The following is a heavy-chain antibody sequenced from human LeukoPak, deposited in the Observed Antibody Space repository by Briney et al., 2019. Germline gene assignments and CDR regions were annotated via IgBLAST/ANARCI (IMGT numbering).Heavy chain of an antibody. CDR3: ARDNVICDSNMCYAMNHWFDP. J-gene: IGHJ5*02. D-gene: IGHD2-2*01. CDR2: ISYDGSNK. V-gene: IGHV3-30*04. Sequence: TGGSLRLSCAASGFTFSSYAMSWARQAPGKGLEWVAVISYDGSNKYYADSVKGRFTISRDNSKNTLYLQMNSLRAEATAVYYCARDNVICDSNMCYAMNHWFDPWGQGTLVTDSS. CDR1: GFTFSSYA.